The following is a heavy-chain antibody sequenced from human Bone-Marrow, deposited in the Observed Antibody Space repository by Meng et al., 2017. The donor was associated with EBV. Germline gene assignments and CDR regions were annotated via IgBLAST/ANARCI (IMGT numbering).Heavy chain of an antibody. CDR2: IYYSGST. D-gene: IGHD1-26*01. CDR1: GGSISSSSYY. Sequence: QLQLQESGPGLVKPSETLSLTCPVSGGSISSSSYYWGWIRQPPGKGLEWIGSIYYSGSTYYNPSLKSRVTISVDTSKNQFSLKLSSVTAADTAVYYCARQGGSYFLLDYWGQGTLVTVSS. V-gene: IGHV4-39*07. J-gene: IGHJ4*02. CDR3: ARQGGSYFLLDY.